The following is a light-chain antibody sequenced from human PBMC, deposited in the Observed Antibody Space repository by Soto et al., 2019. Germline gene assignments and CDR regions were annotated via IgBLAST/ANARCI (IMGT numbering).Light chain of an antibody. CDR3: SSYTSSNTLI. CDR2: EFT. CDR1: SSDVGGYNY. V-gene: IGLV2-14*01. J-gene: IGLJ2*01. Sequence: QSALTQPASVSGSPGQSITISCTGTSSDVGGYNYVSWFQQSPGKAPKVMIYEFTNRPSGVSNRFSGSKSGNTASLTISGLQGEDEADYYCSSYTSSNTLIFGGGTKLTVL.